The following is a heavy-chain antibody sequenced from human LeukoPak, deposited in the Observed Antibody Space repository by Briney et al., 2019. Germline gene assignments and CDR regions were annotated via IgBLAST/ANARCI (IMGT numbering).Heavy chain of an antibody. CDR3: ARDAVDTANAV. J-gene: IGHJ6*02. Sequence: GGSLRLSCAASGFTFTTYWMHWVRQAPGKGLVWVSHINSGGSITSYADSVKGRFTISRDNAKNTLYLQMNSLRAEDTAVYYCARDAVDTANAVWGQGTTVTVSS. CDR1: GFTFTTYW. D-gene: IGHD5-18*01. CDR2: INSGGSIT. V-gene: IGHV3-74*01.